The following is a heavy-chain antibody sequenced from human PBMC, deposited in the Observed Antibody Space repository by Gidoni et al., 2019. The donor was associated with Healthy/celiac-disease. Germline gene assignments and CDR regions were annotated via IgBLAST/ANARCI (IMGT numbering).Heavy chain of an antibody. D-gene: IGHD3-3*01. J-gene: IGHJ3*02. CDR1: GFTFISYW. CDR2: IKQDGSEK. CDR3: ARGFYDFWSGYTADAFDI. Sequence: EVQLVESGGGLVQPGGSLRLSCAASGFTFISYWMSWVRQAPGKGLEWVANIKQDGSEKYYVDSVKGRFTISRDNAKNSLYLQMNSRRAEDTAVYYCARGFYDFWSGYTADAFDIWGQGTMVTVSS. V-gene: IGHV3-7*03.